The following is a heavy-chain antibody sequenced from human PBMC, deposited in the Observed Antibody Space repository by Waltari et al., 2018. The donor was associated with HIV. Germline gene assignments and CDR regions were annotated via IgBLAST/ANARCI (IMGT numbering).Heavy chain of an antibody. CDR3: ARLGYCSSARCPSGYYYSYGMGV. J-gene: IGHJ6*02. D-gene: IGHD2-2*01. CDR1: GYNFTTYW. V-gene: IGHV5-51*01. Sequence: EVQLVQSGAEVKKPGESLKISCKGSGYNFTTYWIGWVRQMPGKGLEWMGTIYPVDPDTRYSPAFRGQVTISADKSMSTAYLQWSSLQASDTAIYYCARLGYCSSARCPSGYYYSYGMGVWGQGTTVTVSS. CDR2: IYPVDPDT.